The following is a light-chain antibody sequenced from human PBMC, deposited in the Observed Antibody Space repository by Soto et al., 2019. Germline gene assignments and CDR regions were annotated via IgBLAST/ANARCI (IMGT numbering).Light chain of an antibody. CDR1: SSDVGGYNY. CDR3: CSYAGSYTSYNYV. CDR2: DVS. J-gene: IGLJ1*01. V-gene: IGLV2-11*01. Sequence: QSVLTQPRSVSGSPGQSVTISCTGTSSDVGGYNYVSWYQQHPGKAPKHMIYDVSKRPSGVPDRFSGSKSGNTASLTISGLQAEDEADYYCCSYAGSYTSYNYVFGTGTKVTVL.